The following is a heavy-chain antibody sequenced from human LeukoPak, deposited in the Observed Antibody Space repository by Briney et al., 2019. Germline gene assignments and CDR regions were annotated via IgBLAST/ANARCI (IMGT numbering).Heavy chain of an antibody. CDR3: VRSGGY. D-gene: IGHD1-26*01. J-gene: IGHJ4*02. CDR1: GFTFSSHW. V-gene: IGHV3-7*05. Sequence: GGSLRLSSADPGFTFSSHWVNWVRQAPGKGLEWVANIKEDGSEKYYVDSVKGRFTISRDNAKNSLCLQMNSLRAEDTAIYYCVRSGGYWGQGTLVTVSS. CDR2: IKEDGSEK.